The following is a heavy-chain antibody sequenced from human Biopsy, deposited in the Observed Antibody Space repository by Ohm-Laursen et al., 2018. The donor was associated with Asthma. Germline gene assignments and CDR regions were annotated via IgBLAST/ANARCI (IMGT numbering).Heavy chain of an antibody. CDR2: ISYDGSNK. CDR1: GFTFSSYG. D-gene: IGHD3-3*02. V-gene: IGHV3-30*03. CDR3: ARTFHFWSPYHAEHYQL. Sequence: SLRLSCAAPGFTFSSYGMHWVRQAPGKGLEWVAVISYDGSNKYYADSVKGRFTISRDNSKNSLYLQMNSLRAEDTAVYYCARTFHFWSPYHAEHYQLWGQGTLVTVSS. J-gene: IGHJ1*01.